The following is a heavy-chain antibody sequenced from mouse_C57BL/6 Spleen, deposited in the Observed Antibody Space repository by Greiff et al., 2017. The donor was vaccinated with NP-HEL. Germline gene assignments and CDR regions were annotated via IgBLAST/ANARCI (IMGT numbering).Heavy chain of an antibody. CDR3: ARDPLYGNYSYYFDY. J-gene: IGHJ2*01. V-gene: IGHV3-6*01. CDR2: ISYDGSN. CDR1: GYSITSGYY. Sequence: EVQLQQSGPGLVKPSQSLSLTCSVTGYSITSGYYWNWIRQFPGNKLEWMGYISYDGSNNYNPSLKNRISITRDTSKNQFFLKLNSVTTEDPATYYCARDPLYGNYSYYFDYWGQGTTLTVSS. D-gene: IGHD2-1*01.